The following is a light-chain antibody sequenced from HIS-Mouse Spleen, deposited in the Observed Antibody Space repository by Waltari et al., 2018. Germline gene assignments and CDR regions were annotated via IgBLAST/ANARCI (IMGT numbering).Light chain of an antibody. Sequence: QSALTQPASVSGSPGQSITISCTGTSSYVGGYNYVSWYQQHPGKAPKLMIYEVSNRPSGVSNRFSVSKSGNTASLTISGLQAEDEADYYCSSYTSSSTLVFGGGTKLTVL. CDR3: SSYTSSSTLV. CDR1: SSYVGGYNY. CDR2: EVS. J-gene: IGLJ3*02. V-gene: IGLV2-14*01.